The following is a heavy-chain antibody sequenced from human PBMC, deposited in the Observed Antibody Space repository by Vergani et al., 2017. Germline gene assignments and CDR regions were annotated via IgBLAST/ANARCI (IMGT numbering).Heavy chain of an antibody. CDR3: AVDISATEKAQHDTDGFDP. Sequence: EAYLVQSGGGLVTPGGSLRLSCAASGFNFPSFTMNWVRQAPGRGLEWISSIKFPPGAIFYADSVKGRFTISRDNVKNVLFLQMENLRAADTGVYFCAVDISATEKAQHDTDGFDPWGQGSLVTVSS. CDR2: IKFPPGAI. J-gene: IGHJ5*02. CDR1: GFNFPSFT. D-gene: IGHD5-12*01. V-gene: IGHV3-21*06.